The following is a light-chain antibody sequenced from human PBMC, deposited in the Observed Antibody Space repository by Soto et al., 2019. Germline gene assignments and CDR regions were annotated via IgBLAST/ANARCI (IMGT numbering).Light chain of an antibody. J-gene: IGLJ2*01. CDR2: EGS. Sequence: QSVLTQPASVSGSPGQSITISCTGTSSDVGSYNLVSWYQQHPGKAPKLMIYEGSKRPSGVSNRFSGSKSGNTASLTISGLQAEYEADYYCCSYAGSSPSVFGGG. V-gene: IGLV2-23*01. CDR1: SSDVGSYNL. CDR3: CSYAGSSPSV.